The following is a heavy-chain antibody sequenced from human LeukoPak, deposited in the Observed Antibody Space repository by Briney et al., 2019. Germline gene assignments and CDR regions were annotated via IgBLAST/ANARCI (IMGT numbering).Heavy chain of an antibody. D-gene: IGHD2-15*01. J-gene: IGHJ4*02. CDR1: GFTFSSYS. V-gene: IGHV3-21*01. CDR2: ISSSSSYI. Sequence: PGGSLRLSCAASGFTFSSYSMNWVRQAPGKGLEWVSSISSSSSYIYYADSVKGRFTISRDNAKNSLYLQMNSLRAEDTAVYYCARGPYCSGGSCAVNYWGQGTLVTVSS. CDR3: ARGPYCSGGSCAVNY.